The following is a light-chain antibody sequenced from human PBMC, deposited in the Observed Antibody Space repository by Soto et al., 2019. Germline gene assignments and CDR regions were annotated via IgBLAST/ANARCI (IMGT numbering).Light chain of an antibody. V-gene: IGKV3-15*01. CDR3: QHYNDWRWT. Sequence: ETMMTQSPATLSVSPGEGVTLSCRASQDISNKLAWYQQKPGQAPRLLLYSASTRATGVPARFSGSGSGTVFPLSIRSLQSEDFAVYHCQHYNDWRWTFGQGTKVEIK. J-gene: IGKJ1*01. CDR2: SAS. CDR1: QDISNK.